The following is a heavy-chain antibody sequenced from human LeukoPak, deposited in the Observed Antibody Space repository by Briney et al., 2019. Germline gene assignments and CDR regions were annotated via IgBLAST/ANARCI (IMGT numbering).Heavy chain of an antibody. CDR3: ARDHPYYCSSTSCYRDGMDA. Sequence: ASVKVSFKASGYTFTIYYMHWVRQAPGQGLEWMGIINPSGGSTSYAQRFQGRVTMTRDTATSTVYMELSSLRSADTAVYYCARDHPYYCSSTSCYRDGMDAWGQGTTVTVSS. V-gene: IGHV1-46*01. J-gene: IGHJ6*02. CDR2: INPSGGST. D-gene: IGHD2-2*02. CDR1: GYTFTIYY.